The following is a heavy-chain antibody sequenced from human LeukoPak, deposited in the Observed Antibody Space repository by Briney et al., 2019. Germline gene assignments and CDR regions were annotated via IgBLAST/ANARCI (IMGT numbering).Heavy chain of an antibody. V-gene: IGHV3-11*01. CDR2: ISSSGSTI. Sequence: GGSLRLSCAASGFTFSDHYMSWIRQAPGKGLEWVSYISSSGSTIYYADSVKGRVTISRDNAKNSLYLQMNSLRAEDTAVYYCARVCSGTPSYWYFDLWGRGTLVTVSS. CDR3: ARVCSGTPSYWYFDL. CDR1: GFTFSDHY. D-gene: IGHD1-14*01. J-gene: IGHJ2*01.